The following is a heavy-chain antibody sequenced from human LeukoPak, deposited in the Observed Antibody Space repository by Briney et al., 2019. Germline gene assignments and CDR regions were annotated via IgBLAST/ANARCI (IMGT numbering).Heavy chain of an antibody. D-gene: IGHD3-3*01. CDR2: ISGSGGST. CDR3: AKDPPYDFWSGYDLFDY. V-gene: IGHV3-23*01. J-gene: IGHJ4*02. Sequence: GGSLRLSCAASGFTFSSYGMSWVRQAPGKGLEWVSAISGSGGSTYYADSVKGRFTISRDNSKNTLYLQMNSLRAEDTAVYYCAKDPPYDFWSGYDLFDYWGQGTLVTVSS. CDR1: GFTFSSYG.